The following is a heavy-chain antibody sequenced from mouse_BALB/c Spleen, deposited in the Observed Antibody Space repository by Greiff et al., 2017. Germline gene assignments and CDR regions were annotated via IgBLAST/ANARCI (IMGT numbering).Heavy chain of an antibody. Sequence: LVESGPELVKPGASVKMSCKASGYTFTSYVMHWVKQKPGQGLEWIGYINPYNDGTKYNEKFKGKATLTSDKSSSTAYMELSSLTSEDSAVYYCARGENYYGSSYDFDYWGQGTTLTVSS. CDR3: ARGENYYGSSYDFDY. CDR2: INPYNDGT. D-gene: IGHD1-1*01. V-gene: IGHV1-14*01. CDR1: GYTFTSYV. J-gene: IGHJ2*01.